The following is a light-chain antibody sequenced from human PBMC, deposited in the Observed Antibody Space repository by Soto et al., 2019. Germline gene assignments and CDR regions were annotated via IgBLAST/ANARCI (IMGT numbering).Light chain of an antibody. Sequence: IVLTQSPATLSLSPGKRASLSCRASQNISNYLIWYQQKPGQAPRLLIYDVSNRATGIPARFSGSGSGTDFTLTISRLEPEDFAVYYCQQYGSSPRTVGQGTKVDIK. CDR2: DVS. J-gene: IGKJ1*01. CDR3: QQYGSSPRT. CDR1: QNISNY. V-gene: IGKV3-20*01.